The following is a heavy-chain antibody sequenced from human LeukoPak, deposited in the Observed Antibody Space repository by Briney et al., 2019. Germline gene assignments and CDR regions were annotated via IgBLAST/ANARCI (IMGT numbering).Heavy chain of an antibody. CDR1: GFPFSDYW. CDR3: AKDLYWDLQYYFDY. Sequence: TGGSLRLSCAASGFPFSDYWMSWVRQAPGKGPEWVANIKQDGSDKYYVDSVKGRFTISRDNAKNSLYLQMNSLRAEDTALYYCAKDLYWDLQYYFDYWGQGTLVTVSS. CDR2: IKQDGSDK. D-gene: IGHD1-26*01. V-gene: IGHV3-7*03. J-gene: IGHJ4*02.